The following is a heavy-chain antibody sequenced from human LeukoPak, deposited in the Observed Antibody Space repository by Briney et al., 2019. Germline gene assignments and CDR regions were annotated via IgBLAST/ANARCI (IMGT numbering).Heavy chain of an antibody. CDR1: VYIFTNFG. CDR2: INTYNCNT. V-gene: IGHV1-18*04. Sequence: ASVKVSCKASVYIFTNFGIIWVRQAPGQGLEWMGWINTYNCNTNYAQDFQDRVTMTTDTSTTTAYMELRRLEYDDRAVYYCARDLTTETPVDYWGQGTLITVSS. J-gene: IGHJ4*02. D-gene: IGHD4-17*01. CDR3: ARDLTTETPVDY.